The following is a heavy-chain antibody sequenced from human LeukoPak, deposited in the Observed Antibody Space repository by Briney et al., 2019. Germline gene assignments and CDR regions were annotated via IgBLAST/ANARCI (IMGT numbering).Heavy chain of an antibody. V-gene: IGHV3-23*01. D-gene: IGHD2-15*01. J-gene: IGHJ6*02. CDR3: AKDIVGEYYYYGMDV. Sequence: GGSLRLSCAASGFTFSSYAMSWVRQAPGKGLEWVSAISGSGGSTYYADSVKGRFTISRDNSKNTLYLQMNSLRAEDTAVYYCAKDIVGEYYYYGMDVWGQGTTVTVSS. CDR1: GFTFSSYA. CDR2: ISGSGGST.